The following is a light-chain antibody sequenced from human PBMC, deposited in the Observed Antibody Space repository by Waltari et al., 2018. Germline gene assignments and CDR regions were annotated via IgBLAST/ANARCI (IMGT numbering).Light chain of an antibody. CDR2: GAS. CDR1: QSVGRS. CDR3: QHYLRLPVT. J-gene: IGKJ1*01. V-gene: IGKV3-20*01. Sequence: CRASQSVGRSLAWYQQIPAQAPRLLIYGASTRATGIPDRFSGSGSGTDFSLTISRLEPDDFAIYYCQHYLRLPVTFGQGTTVEI.